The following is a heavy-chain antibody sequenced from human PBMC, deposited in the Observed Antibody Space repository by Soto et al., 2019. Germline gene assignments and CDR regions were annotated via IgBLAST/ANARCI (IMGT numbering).Heavy chain of an antibody. D-gene: IGHD5-18*01. V-gene: IGHV3-23*01. CDR2: ISGSGGST. CDR3: AKALLRLITSYGQDFDY. CDR1: GFTFSSYA. Sequence: GGSLRLSCAASGFTFSSYAMSWVRQAPGKGLEWVSAISGSGGSTYYADSVKGRFTISRDNSKNTLYLQMNSLRAEDTAVYYCAKALLRLITSYGQDFDYWGQGTLVTVSS. J-gene: IGHJ4*02.